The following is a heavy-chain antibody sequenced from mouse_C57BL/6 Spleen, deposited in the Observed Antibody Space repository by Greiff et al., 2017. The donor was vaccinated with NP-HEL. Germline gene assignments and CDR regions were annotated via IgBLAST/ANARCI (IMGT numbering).Heavy chain of an antibody. V-gene: IGHV5-9*01. Sequence: EVQLVESGGGLVKPGGSLKLSCAASGFTFSSYTMSWVRQTPEKRLEWVATISGGGGNTYYPDSVKGRFTISRDNAKNTLYLQMSSLRSEDTALYYCARNYYGSSYHFAYWGQGTLVTVSA. CDR3: ARNYYGSSYHFAY. CDR2: ISGGGGNT. J-gene: IGHJ3*01. D-gene: IGHD1-1*01. CDR1: GFTFSSYT.